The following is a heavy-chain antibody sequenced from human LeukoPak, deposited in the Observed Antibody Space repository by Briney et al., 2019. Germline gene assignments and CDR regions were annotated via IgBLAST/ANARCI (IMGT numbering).Heavy chain of an antibody. CDR2: IRSSGSTA. Sequence: GGSLRLSCAASGFSSSSYEMNWVRQAPGKGLEWVSYIRSSGSTAYYADSVKGRFTISRDNAKDSLYLQMNSLRAEDTAVYYCVRVGNSLNYFDCWGQGTLVTVSS. CDR3: VRVGNSLNYFDC. CDR1: GFSSSSYE. D-gene: IGHD3-16*01. V-gene: IGHV3-48*03. J-gene: IGHJ4*02.